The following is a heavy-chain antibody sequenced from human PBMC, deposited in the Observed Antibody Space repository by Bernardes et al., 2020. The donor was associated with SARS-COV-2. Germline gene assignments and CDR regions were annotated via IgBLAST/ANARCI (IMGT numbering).Heavy chain of an antibody. J-gene: IGHJ3*02. Sequence: GSLRLTCSDSGFTFSNPAMSWVRQATGKKVEWVSMISGPGGGKDYADSVKGGFTISRDNFKSTLTLQMDSLSAEDPGIYYCTRDQGMIDASGLYDAFDIWGQGTVVTVS. V-gene: IGHV3-23*01. D-gene: IGHD2-15*01. CDR1: GFTFSNPA. CDR2: ISGPGGGK. CDR3: TRDQGMIDASGLYDAFDI.